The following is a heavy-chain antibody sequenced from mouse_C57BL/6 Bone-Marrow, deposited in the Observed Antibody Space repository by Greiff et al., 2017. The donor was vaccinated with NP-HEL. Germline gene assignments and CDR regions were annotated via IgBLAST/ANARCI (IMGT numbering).Heavy chain of an antibody. CDR1: GFTFSDYY. CDR2: INYDGSST. D-gene: IGHD2-4*01. CDR3: ARERYGGLRRGGSDYFDY. Sequence: EVMLVESEGGLVQPGSSMKLSCTASGFTFSDYYMAWVRQVPEKGLEWVANINYDGSSTYYLDSLKSRFIISRDNAKNILYLQMSSLKSEDTATYYCARERYGGLRRGGSDYFDYWGQGTTLTVSS. J-gene: IGHJ2*01. V-gene: IGHV5-16*01.